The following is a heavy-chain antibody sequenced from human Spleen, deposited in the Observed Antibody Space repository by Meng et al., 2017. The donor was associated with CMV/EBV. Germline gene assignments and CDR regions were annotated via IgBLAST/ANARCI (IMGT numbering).Heavy chain of an antibody. J-gene: IGHJ4*02. CDR3: TTGYDFWSGYPH. Sequence: SGFTFSTAWMSWVRQAPGQGLEWVGRIKNKADGGAIDYAPPVKGRSTISRDDSKNTLYLEMNSLKTEDTAFYYCTTGYDFWSGYPHWGQGVLVTVSS. CDR2: IKNKADGGAI. D-gene: IGHD3-3*01. V-gene: IGHV3-15*01. CDR1: GFTFSTAW.